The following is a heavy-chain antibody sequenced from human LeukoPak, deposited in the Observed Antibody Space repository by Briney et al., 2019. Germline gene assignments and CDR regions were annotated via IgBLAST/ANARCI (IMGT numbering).Heavy chain of an antibody. Sequence: GASVKVSCKASGYTFTGYYMHWVRQAPGQGLEWMGWINPSSGGTNYAQKFQGRVTMTRDTSISTAYMELSRLRSDDTAVYYCAREVTMVRGVIGYYFDYWGQGTLVTVSS. V-gene: IGHV1-2*02. CDR2: INPSSGGT. CDR1: GYTFTGYY. CDR3: AREVTMVRGVIGYYFDY. J-gene: IGHJ4*02. D-gene: IGHD3-10*01.